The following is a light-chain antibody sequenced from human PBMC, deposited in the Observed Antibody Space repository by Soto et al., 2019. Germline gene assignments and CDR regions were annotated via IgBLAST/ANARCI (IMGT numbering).Light chain of an antibody. CDR1: QSVSSNY. CDR2: GAS. CDR3: QQYGSSPPLT. Sequence: EIVLTQSPGTLSLSPGERATLSCRASQSVSSNYLAWYQQKPGQAPRLLIYGASSRATGIPDRFSGSVSGTDFTLTISRLEPEDFVVYYCQQYGSSPPLTFGGGTKVEI. V-gene: IGKV3-20*01. J-gene: IGKJ4*01.